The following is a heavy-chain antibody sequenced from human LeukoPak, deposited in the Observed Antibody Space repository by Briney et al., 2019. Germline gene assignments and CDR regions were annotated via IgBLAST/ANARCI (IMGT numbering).Heavy chain of an antibody. CDR3: ARGNYYGSGPLFDA. D-gene: IGHD3-10*01. Sequence: ASVKVSCKASGYTFNDYYMHWVRQAPGQGLEWMGWIDPYSGGTNYAQKFQGRVTMTRDTSISTAYMGLSRLTSDDTAEYYCARGNYYGSGPLFDAWGQGALVTVSS. CDR1: GYTFNDYY. J-gene: IGHJ5*02. V-gene: IGHV1-2*02. CDR2: IDPYSGGT.